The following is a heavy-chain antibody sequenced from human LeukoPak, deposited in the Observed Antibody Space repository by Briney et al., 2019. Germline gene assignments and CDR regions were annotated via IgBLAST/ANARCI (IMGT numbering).Heavy chain of an antibody. J-gene: IGHJ3*02. CDR3: VRVRGGSGRSYAADAFDI. D-gene: IGHD1-26*01. CDR2: IYNDGSST. V-gene: IGHV3-74*01. CDR1: GFTFNIHG. Sequence: GGSLRLSCAASGFTFNIHGMNWVRQAPGKGLVWVSRIYNDGSSTTYADSVKGRFTISRDNAKSTLYLQMNSLRAEDTAVYYCVRVRGGSGRSYAADAFDIWGQGTMVTVSS.